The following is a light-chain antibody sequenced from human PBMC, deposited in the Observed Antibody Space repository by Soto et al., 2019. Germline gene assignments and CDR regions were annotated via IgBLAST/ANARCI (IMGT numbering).Light chain of an antibody. J-gene: IGLJ2*01. Sequence: SYELTQPPSVSVSPGQTASITCSGDKLGTKYACWYQPGQSPVLVIYQDTKRPSGIPERFAGSNSGNTATLTISGTQAMDEADYYCQAWDRSTVVFGGGTKLTVL. CDR1: KLGTKY. CDR2: QDT. V-gene: IGLV3-1*01. CDR3: QAWDRSTVV.